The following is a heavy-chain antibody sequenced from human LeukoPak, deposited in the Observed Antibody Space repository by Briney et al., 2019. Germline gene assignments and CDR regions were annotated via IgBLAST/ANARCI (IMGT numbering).Heavy chain of an antibody. V-gene: IGHV3-21*01. J-gene: IGHJ4*02. CDR3: ARPRYDYYYDSSGFFDY. Sequence: GGSLRLSCAASGFTFSSYSMNWVRQAPGKGLEWVSSISSSSSYIYYADSVKGRFTISRDNAKNSLYLQMNSLRAEDTAVYYCARPRYDYYYDSSGFFDYWGQGTLVTVSS. D-gene: IGHD3-22*01. CDR2: ISSSSSYI. CDR1: GFTFSSYS.